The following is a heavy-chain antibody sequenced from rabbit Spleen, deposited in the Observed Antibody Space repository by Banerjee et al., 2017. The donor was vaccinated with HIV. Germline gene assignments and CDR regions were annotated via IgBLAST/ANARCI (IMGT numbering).Heavy chain of an antibody. Sequence: EQLEESGGGLVKPEGSLTLTCKASGVSFSDKDVMCWVRQAPGKGLEWIACINIVTGKSVYASWAKGRFTMSRTSSTTVTLRMTSLTAADRATYFCARDLVGVIGWNFYLWGPGTLVTVS. CDR3: ARDLVGVIGWNFYL. CDR1: GVSFSDKDV. D-gene: IGHD1-1*01. J-gene: IGHJ4*01. V-gene: IGHV1S45*01. CDR2: INIVTGKS.